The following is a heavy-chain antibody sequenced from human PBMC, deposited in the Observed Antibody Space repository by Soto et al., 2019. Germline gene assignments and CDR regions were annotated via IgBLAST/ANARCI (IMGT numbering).Heavy chain of an antibody. Sequence: QVQLQESGPGLVKPSGTLSLTCAVSGGSISSSNWWSWVRQPPGKGLEWIGGIYHSGSTNYNPSLKSRVTISVDKSKNQFSLKLSSVTAADTAVYYCARDRGGYCSSTSCQYYYYGMDVWGQGTTVTVSS. CDR2: IYHSGST. CDR3: ARDRGGYCSSTSCQYYYYGMDV. J-gene: IGHJ6*02. V-gene: IGHV4-4*02. D-gene: IGHD2-2*01. CDR1: GGSISSSNW.